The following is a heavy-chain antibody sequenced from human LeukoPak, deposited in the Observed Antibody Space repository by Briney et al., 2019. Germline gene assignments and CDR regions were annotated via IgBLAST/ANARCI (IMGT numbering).Heavy chain of an antibody. CDR3: ARSTGSSWSRGGWFDP. CDR1: GYTFTSYG. D-gene: IGHD6-13*01. CDR2: ISAYNGNT. V-gene: IGHV1-18*01. J-gene: IGHJ5*02. Sequence: ASVKVSCKASGYTFTSYGISWVRQAPGQGLEWMGWISAYNGNTNYAQKLQGRVTMTTDTSTSTAYMELRSLRSDDTAVYYCARSTGSSWSRGGWFDPWGHGTLVTVSS.